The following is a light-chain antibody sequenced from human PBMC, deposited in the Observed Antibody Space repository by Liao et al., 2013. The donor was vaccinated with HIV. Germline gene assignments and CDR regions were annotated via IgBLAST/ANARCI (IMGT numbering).Light chain of an antibody. CDR1: ELGYKY. CDR2: QDI. V-gene: IGLV3-1*01. Sequence: SDELTQPSSVSVSPGQTATITCSGDELGYKYASWYQQRPGQSPVLVIYQDIKRPSGIPERFSGSNSGNTATLTISGTQAMDEADYFCQAWASSSVVFGGGTKLTVL. CDR3: QAWASSSVV. J-gene: IGLJ3*02.